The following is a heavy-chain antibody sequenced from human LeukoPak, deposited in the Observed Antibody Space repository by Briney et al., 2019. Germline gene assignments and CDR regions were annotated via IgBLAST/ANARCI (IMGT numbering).Heavy chain of an antibody. D-gene: IGHD5-12*01. J-gene: IGHJ4*02. CDR1: KFTFSNAW. Sequence: PGGSLRLSCAASKFTFSNAWMSWVRQAPGKGLEWVGRIKSKTDGGTIDYTAPVKGRFTISRDDSKNTLYLQMNSLKTEDTAVYYCTTGPYSGYDSPFDYWGQGTLVTVSS. CDR3: TTGPYSGYDSPFDY. V-gene: IGHV3-15*01. CDR2: IKSKTDGGTI.